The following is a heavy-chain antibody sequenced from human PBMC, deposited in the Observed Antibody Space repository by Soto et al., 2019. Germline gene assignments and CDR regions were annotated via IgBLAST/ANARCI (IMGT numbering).Heavy chain of an antibody. CDR2: IYHSGST. V-gene: IGHV4-4*02. J-gene: IGHJ4*02. D-gene: IGHD5-18*01. CDR3: ARDLVDTAMVTGYLGY. CDR1: GGSISSSNW. Sequence: SETLSLTCAVSGGSISSSNWWSWVRQPPGKGLEWIGEIYHSGSTNYNPSLKSRVTISVDKSKNQSSLKLSSVTAADTAVYYCARDLVDTAMVTGYLGYWGQGTLVTVSS.